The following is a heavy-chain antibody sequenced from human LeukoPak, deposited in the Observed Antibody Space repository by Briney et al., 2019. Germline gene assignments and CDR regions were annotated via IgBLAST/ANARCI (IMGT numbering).Heavy chain of an antibody. J-gene: IGHJ6*03. D-gene: IGHD4-17*01. CDR2: IYHSGST. Sequence: SETLSLTCAVSGYSISSGYYWGWIRQPPGKGLEWIGSIYHSGSTYYNPSLKSRVTISVDTSKNQFSLKLSSVTAADTAVYYCARLDGDYNFPDYYYYYYMDVWGKGTTVTVSS. CDR1: GYSISSGYY. V-gene: IGHV4-38-2*01. CDR3: ARLDGDYNFPDYYYYYYMDV.